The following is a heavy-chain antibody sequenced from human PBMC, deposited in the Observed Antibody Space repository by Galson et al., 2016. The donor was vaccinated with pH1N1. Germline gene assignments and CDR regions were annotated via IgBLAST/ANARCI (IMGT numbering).Heavy chain of an antibody. CDR3: AGGRRDSAYNWNLPLDC. J-gene: IGHJ4*02. CDR1: GYRFSTYW. Sequence: QSGAEVKKPGESLKISCSGAGYRFSTYWIGWVRQMPGQGLEWMAIIYPNTSDTKYNPSFEGQVTISADRSIRTAYLQWSSLKASDTAIYYCAGGRRDSAYNWNLPLDCWCLGTLGTVSS. V-gene: IGHV5-51*03. CDR2: IYPNTSDT. D-gene: IGHD1-20*01.